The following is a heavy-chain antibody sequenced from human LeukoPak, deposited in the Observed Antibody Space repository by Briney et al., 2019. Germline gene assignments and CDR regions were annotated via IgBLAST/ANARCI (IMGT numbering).Heavy chain of an antibody. D-gene: IGHD3-10*01. V-gene: IGHV1-18*01. CDR2: ISAYNGNT. Sequence: ASVKVSCKASGYTFTSYGISWVRQAPGQGLEWMGWISAYNGNTNYAQKFQGRVTITADESTSTAYMELSSLRSEDTAVYYCARVWMSGALHYYYYYMDVWGKGTTVTVSS. CDR3: ARVWMSGALHYYYYYMDV. J-gene: IGHJ6*03. CDR1: GYTFTSYG.